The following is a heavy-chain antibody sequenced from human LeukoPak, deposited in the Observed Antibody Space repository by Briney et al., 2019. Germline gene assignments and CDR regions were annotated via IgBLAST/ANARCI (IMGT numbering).Heavy chain of an antibody. CDR2: ISAYNGNT. V-gene: IGHV1-18*01. D-gene: IGHD1-26*01. Sequence: ASVKVSCKASGFTFTSYGISWVRQAPGQGLEWMGWISAYNGNTNYAQKLQGRVTMTTDTSTSTAYMELSSLRSEDTAVYYCATDLAVGASSFDYWGQGTLVTVSS. CDR1: GFTFTSYG. J-gene: IGHJ4*02. CDR3: ATDLAVGASSFDY.